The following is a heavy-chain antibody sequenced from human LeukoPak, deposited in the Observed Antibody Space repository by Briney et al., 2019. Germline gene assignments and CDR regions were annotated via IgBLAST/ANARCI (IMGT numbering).Heavy chain of an antibody. CDR3: ARMGTNSSAWFAGYYYYYYMDV. V-gene: IGHV4-59*08. CDR2: IHYSGST. Sequence: LETLSLTCTVSRGSISGHYWSWIRQPPGKGLEWVGYIHYSGSTNYNPSLKSRVLISVDRSKNQFSLKLSAVTAADTALYYCARMGTNSSAWFAGYYYYYYMDVWGKGTTVTVSS. J-gene: IGHJ6*03. D-gene: IGHD6-13*01. CDR1: RGSISGHY.